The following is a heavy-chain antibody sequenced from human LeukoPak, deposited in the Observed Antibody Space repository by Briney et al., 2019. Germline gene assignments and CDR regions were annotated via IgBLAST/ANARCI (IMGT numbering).Heavy chain of an antibody. CDR3: ARDVRGYSYGSYYYYYYYMDV. Sequence: GGSLRLSCAASGFTFSSYAMHWVRQAPGKWLEYVSAISSNGGSTYYANSVKGRFTISRDNSKNTLYLQMGSLRAEDMAVYYCARDVRGYSYGSYYYYYYYMDVWGKGTTVTVSS. CDR1: GFTFSSYA. CDR2: ISSNGGST. D-gene: IGHD5-18*01. V-gene: IGHV3-64*01. J-gene: IGHJ6*03.